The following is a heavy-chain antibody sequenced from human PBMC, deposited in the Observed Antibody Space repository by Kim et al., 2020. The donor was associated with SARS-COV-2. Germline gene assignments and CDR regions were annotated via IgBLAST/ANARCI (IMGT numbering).Heavy chain of an antibody. CDR3: ARGLYCSSTSCHMGAFDI. CDR2: ISGSGGST. D-gene: IGHD2-2*01. Sequence: GGSLRLSCAASGFTFSSHAMSWVRQAPGKGLEWVSVISGSGGSTYYSDSVKGRFTISRDNSKNTLYLQMNSLRAEDTAVYYCARGLYCSSTSCHMGAFDICGRGAMVAVSS. J-gene: IGHJ3*02. V-gene: IGHV3-23*01. CDR1: GFTFSSHA.